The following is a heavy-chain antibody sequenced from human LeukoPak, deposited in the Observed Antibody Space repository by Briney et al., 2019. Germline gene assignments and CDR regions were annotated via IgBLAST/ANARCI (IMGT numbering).Heavy chain of an antibody. CDR3: AKGVTMVRGVTFDY. J-gene: IGHJ4*02. CDR2: ISGSGGST. V-gene: IGHV3-23*01. CDR1: GFTFISYA. Sequence: GRSLRLSCAASGFTFISYATSWVRQAPGKGLEWVSAISGSGGSTYYADSVKGRFTISRDNSKNTLYLQMNSLRAEDTAVYYCAKGVTMVRGVTFDYWGQGTLVTVSS. D-gene: IGHD3-10*01.